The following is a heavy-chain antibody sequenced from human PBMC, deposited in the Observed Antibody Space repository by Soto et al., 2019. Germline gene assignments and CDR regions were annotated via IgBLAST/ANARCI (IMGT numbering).Heavy chain of an antibody. V-gene: IGHV4-59*01. CDR2: IYYSGST. J-gene: IGHJ5*02. D-gene: IGHD5-18*01. Sequence: SETLSLTCAVYGGSFSGYYWSWIRQPPGKGLEWIGYIYYSGSTNYNPSLKSRVTISVDTSKNQFSLKLSSVTAADTAVYYCATGQIQLWHNWFDPWGQGTLVTVSS. CDR3: ATGQIQLWHNWFDP. CDR1: GGSFSGYY.